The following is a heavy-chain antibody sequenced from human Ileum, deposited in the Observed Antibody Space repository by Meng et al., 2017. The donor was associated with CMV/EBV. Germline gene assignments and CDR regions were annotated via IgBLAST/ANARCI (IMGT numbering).Heavy chain of an antibody. Sequence: SGYTFTDWHIHWVRRAPGQRLEWMGWINTGDGDTKYSQKFKGRVTIVRDTSATTAYMELRSLRSEDTGVYYCAKVGYCDSASCSLDYWGQGTLVTVSS. CDR3: AKVGYCDSASCSLDY. CDR1: GYTFTDWH. J-gene: IGHJ4*02. D-gene: IGHD2-2*01. CDR2: INTGDGDT. V-gene: IGHV1-3*04.